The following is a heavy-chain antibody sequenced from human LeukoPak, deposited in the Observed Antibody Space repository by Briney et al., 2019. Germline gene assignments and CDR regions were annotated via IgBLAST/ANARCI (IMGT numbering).Heavy chain of an antibody. CDR1: GFTFSSYA. CDR3: AKDRLRTVTSPFDY. Sequence: GGSQRLSCAASGFTFSSYAMSWVRQAPGKGLEWVSTLSGSGGSTDYADSVKGRFTISRDNSQNTLYLQMNSLRAEDTAVYYCAKDRLRTVTSPFDYWGQGTLVTVSS. D-gene: IGHD4-17*01. CDR2: LSGSGGST. V-gene: IGHV3-23*01. J-gene: IGHJ4*02.